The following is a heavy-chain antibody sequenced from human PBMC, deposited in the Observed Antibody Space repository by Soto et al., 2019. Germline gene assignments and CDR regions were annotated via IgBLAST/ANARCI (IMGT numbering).Heavy chain of an antibody. J-gene: IGHJ4*02. D-gene: IGHD2-2*01. CDR2: ISGSGGST. Sequence: GSLRLSCAASGFTFSSYAMSWVRQAPGKGLEWVSAISGSGGSTYYADSVKGRFTISRDNSKNTLYLQMNSLRAEDTAVYYCAALVVPAATRDYWGQGTLVTVSS. CDR1: GFTFSSYA. CDR3: AALVVPAATRDY. V-gene: IGHV3-23*01.